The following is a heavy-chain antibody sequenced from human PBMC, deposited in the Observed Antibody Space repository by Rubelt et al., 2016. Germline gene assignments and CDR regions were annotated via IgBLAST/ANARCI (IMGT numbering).Heavy chain of an antibody. CDR1: GGSIDRSTW. D-gene: IGHD2/OR15-2a*01. V-gene: IGHV4-4*02. J-gene: IGHJ3*01. CDR2: INHSGIT. Sequence: QVQLQESGPGLVKPSGTLSLTCAVSGGSIDRSTWWNWVRQSPGKGLEWIGEINHSGITNYNPSLKSRTTISVDKSKKQFSLKLSSVTAADTAGYFCANNKVLGEVLRDDAFDVWGQGTMVTVSS. CDR3: ANNKVLGEVLRDDAFDV.